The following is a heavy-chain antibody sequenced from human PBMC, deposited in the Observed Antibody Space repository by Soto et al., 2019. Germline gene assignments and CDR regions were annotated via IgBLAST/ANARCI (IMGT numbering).Heavy chain of an antibody. CDR2: ISGSGGST. CDR3: AKDGAYCGGDCYWKALYYFDY. CDR1: GFTFSSYA. V-gene: IGHV3-23*01. J-gene: IGHJ4*02. D-gene: IGHD2-21*02. Sequence: EVQLLESGGGLVQPGGSLRLSCAASGFTFSSYAMSWVRQAPGKGLEWVSAISGSGGSTYYADSVKGRFTISRDNSKNTLYLQMNSLRAVDTAVYYCAKDGAYCGGDCYWKALYYFDYWGQGTLVTVSS.